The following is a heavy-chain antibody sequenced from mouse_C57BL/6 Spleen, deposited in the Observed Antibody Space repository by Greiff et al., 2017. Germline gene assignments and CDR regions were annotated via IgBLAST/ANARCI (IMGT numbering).Heavy chain of an antibody. CDR2: IYPGSGST. D-gene: IGHD1-1*01. CDR1: GYTFTSYW. J-gene: IGHJ2*01. CDR3: ARGYYGSSYVGYYFDY. Sequence: VKPGASVTMSCKASGYTFTSYWITWVKQRPGQGLEWIGDIYPGSGSTNYNEKFKSKATLTVDTSSSTAYMQLSSLTSEDSAVYYCARGYYGSSYVGYYFDYWGQGTTLTVSS. V-gene: IGHV1-55*01.